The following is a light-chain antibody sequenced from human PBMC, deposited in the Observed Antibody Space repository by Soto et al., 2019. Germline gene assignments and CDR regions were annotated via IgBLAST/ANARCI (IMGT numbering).Light chain of an antibody. CDR2: GNT. J-gene: IGLJ1*01. V-gene: IGLV1-40*01. CDR3: QSSDSSLSGFV. Sequence: QSVLTQPPSVSGAPGQGVTISCTGSSSNVGAGYDIHWYQHLPGTAPKLLIYGNTNRPSGVPDRFSGSKSGTSASLAITGLQAEDEADYYCQSSDSSLSGFVFGTGTKLTVL. CDR1: SSNVGAGYD.